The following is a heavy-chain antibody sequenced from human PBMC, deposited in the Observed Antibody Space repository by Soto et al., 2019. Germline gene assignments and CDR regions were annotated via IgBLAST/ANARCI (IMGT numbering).Heavy chain of an antibody. V-gene: IGHV4-4*02. J-gene: IGHJ6*02. CDR1: GGSISSSNW. CDR3: ARASEQWLVNYYYYGMDV. D-gene: IGHD6-19*01. CDR2: IYHSGST. Sequence: PSETLSLTCAVYGGSISSSNWWSWVRQPPGKGLEWIGEIYHSGSTNYNPSLKSRVTISVDESKNQFSLKLSSVTAADTAVYYCARASEQWLVNYYYYGMDVWGQGTTVTVSS.